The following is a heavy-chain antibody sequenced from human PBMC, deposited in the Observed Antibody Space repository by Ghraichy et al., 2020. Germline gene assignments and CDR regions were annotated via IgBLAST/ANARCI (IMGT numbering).Heavy chain of an antibody. V-gene: IGHV3-23*01. J-gene: IGHJ5*02. Sequence: GESLNISCGATRFTFSNFAMAWVRQAPGKGLQWVSTISGNGDNTYYADSVRGRFTISRDNSKNALYLQMNSLRVEDTAIYYCAKLGRGHCNSTECLNWADPWGLGTLVSVSS. CDR1: RFTFSNFA. CDR3: AKLGRGHCNSTECLNWADP. CDR2: ISGNGDNT. D-gene: IGHD2/OR15-2a*01.